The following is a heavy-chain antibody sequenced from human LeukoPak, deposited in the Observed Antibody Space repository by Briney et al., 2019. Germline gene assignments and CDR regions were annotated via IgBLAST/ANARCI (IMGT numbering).Heavy chain of an antibody. CDR2: IYYSGST. J-gene: IGHJ3*02. CDR1: GGSISSYY. D-gene: IGHD1-26*01. CDR3: ARDSGSYAMEAFDI. V-gene: IGHV4-59*05. Sequence: SETLSLTCTVSGGSISSYYWSWIRQPPGKGLEWIGSIYYSGSTYYNPSLKSRVTISVDTSKNQFSLKLSSVTAADTAVYYCARDSGSYAMEAFDIWGQGTMVTVSS.